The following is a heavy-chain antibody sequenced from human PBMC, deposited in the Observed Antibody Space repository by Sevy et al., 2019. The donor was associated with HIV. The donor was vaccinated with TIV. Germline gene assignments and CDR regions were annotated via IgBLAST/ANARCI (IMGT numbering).Heavy chain of an antibody. CDR3: AKDRDHGDYGWFDP. V-gene: IGHV3-23*01. D-gene: IGHD4-17*01. CDR2: ISGSGGST. CDR1: GFTFSSYA. J-gene: IGHJ5*02. Sequence: AGSLRLSCAASGFTFSSYAMSWVLQAPGKELEWVSAISGSGGSTYYADSVKGRFTISRDNSKNTLYLQMNSLRAEDTAVYYCAKDRDHGDYGWFDPWGQGTLVTVSS.